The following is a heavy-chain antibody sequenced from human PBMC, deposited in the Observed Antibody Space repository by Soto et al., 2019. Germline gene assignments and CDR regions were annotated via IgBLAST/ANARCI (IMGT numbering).Heavy chain of an antibody. CDR2: ISAYNGNT. J-gene: IGHJ6*02. CDR1: GYTFTSYG. V-gene: IGHV1-18*04. D-gene: IGHD3-22*01. CDR3: AGAGGVVRYYYYGMDV. Sequence: QVQLVQSGAEVKKPGASVKVSCKASGYTFTSYGISWVRQAPGQGLEWMGWISAYNGNTNYAQKLQGRVTMTTDTPTSTAYMGLESLRSDDTAVYYCAGAGGVVRYYYYGMDVWGQGTTVTVSS.